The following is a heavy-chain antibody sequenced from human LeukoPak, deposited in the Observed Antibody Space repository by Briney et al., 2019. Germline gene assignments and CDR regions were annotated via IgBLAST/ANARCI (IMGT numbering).Heavy chain of an antibody. CDR2: IHYSGAT. D-gene: IGHD2-21*02. J-gene: IGHJ4*02. V-gene: IGHV4-59*08. CDR1: GGSISYDY. Sequence: PSETLSLTCTVSGGSISYDYWSWIRQSPGKRLEWIGYIHYSGATNYSPSPKSRVTISVDTSKNQFSLKLSSVTAADTALYYCATLRGASTAVDSWGQGALVTVSS. CDR3: ATLRGASTAVDS.